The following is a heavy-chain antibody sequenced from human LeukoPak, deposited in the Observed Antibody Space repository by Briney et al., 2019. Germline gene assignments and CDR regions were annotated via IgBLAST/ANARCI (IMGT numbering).Heavy chain of an antibody. D-gene: IGHD5-18*01. J-gene: IGHJ4*02. Sequence: GGSLRLSCAASGFTFSNAWMSWVRQAPGKGLEWVSYISSSGDTIYDADSVKGRFTISRDNAKNSLYLQMSSLRVEDTAVYYCARGRRGYSEEYWGQGTLVTVSS. V-gene: IGHV3-11*04. CDR1: GFTFSNAW. CDR2: ISSSGDTI. CDR3: ARGRRGYSEEY.